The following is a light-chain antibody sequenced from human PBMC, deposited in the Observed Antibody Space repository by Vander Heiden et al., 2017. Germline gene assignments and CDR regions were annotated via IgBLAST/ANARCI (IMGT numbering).Light chain of an antibody. CDR3: QQDGSSPLT. J-gene: IGKJ4*01. Sequence: EFVLTQSPGTLSLSPGERATLSCRTSQSISSSYLAWYQQKPGQAPSLLIYGASNRATGIPDRFSVSGSGTDFTLTISRLEPEDFAVYYCQQDGSSPLTFGGGTKVEIK. V-gene: IGKV3-20*01. CDR2: GAS. CDR1: QSISSSY.